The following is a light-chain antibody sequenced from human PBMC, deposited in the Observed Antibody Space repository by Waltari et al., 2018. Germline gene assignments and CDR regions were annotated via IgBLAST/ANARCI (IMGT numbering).Light chain of an antibody. CDR3: SSYISSSTLEL. Sequence: QSALTQPASVSGSPGQSITISCTGTSSDVGAYNYVSWYQQHPGKAPKLMIFDVSNLPSGVSNGFSGSKSGNTASLTISGLQAEDEAGYYCSSYISSSTLELFGGGTSLTVL. J-gene: IGLJ2*01. CDR1: SSDVGAYNY. V-gene: IGLV2-14*03. CDR2: DVS.